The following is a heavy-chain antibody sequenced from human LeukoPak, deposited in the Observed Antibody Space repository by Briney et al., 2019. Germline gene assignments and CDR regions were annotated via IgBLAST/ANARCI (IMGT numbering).Heavy chain of an antibody. J-gene: IGHJ4*02. D-gene: IGHD4-17*01. CDR1: GFTFSSYG. Sequence: GRSLRLSCAASGFTFSSYGMHWVRQAPGKGLEWVAVISYDGSNKYYADSVKGRFTISRDNSKNTLYLQMNSLRAEDTAVYYCLRDKGDVTRPSSERFDYWGQGILVTVSS. V-gene: IGHV3-30*03. CDR3: LRDKGDVTRPSSERFDY. CDR2: ISYDGSNK.